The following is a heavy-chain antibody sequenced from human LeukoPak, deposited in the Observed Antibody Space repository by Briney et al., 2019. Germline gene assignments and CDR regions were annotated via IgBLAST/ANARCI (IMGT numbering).Heavy chain of an antibody. CDR3: ARPYYYDSSGYYAFDI. J-gene: IGHJ3*02. CDR2: IIPILGIA. D-gene: IGHD3-22*01. CDR1: GGTFSSYT. Sequence: ASVKVSCKASGGTFSSYTNSWVRQAPGQGLEWMGRIIPILGIANYAQKFQGRVTITADKSTSTAYMELSSLRSEDTAVYYCARPYYYDSSGYYAFDIWGQGTMVTVSS. V-gene: IGHV1-69*02.